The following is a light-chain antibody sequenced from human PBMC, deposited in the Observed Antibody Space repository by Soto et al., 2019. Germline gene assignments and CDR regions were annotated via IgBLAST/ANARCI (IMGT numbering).Light chain of an antibody. J-gene: IGKJ5*01. CDR2: GAS. Sequence: VLTPSPASLTLSPWERTTLSCRASQSVDSYLVWYQQKPGQAPRLLVFGASNRATGVPARFSGSGSGTDFTLTINSLEPEDFAIYYCQQRESWPITFGQGTRLEN. CDR1: QSVDSY. CDR3: QQRESWPIT. V-gene: IGKV3-11*01.